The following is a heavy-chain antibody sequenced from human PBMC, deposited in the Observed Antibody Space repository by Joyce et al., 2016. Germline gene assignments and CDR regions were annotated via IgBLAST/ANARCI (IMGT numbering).Heavy chain of an antibody. Sequence: QVQLQESGPGLVKPSETLSLTCTVSGGSISNFYWSWIRQPPGKGLEWLGYISYSGNTFYNPSRKSRVSISLHTSKNQFSLRLSSVTAADTAIYYCAGVVYGDYVAYWGQGTLVTVSS. CDR1: GGSISNFY. V-gene: IGHV4-59*01. CDR2: ISYSGNT. J-gene: IGHJ4*02. D-gene: IGHD4-17*01. CDR3: AGVVYGDYVAY.